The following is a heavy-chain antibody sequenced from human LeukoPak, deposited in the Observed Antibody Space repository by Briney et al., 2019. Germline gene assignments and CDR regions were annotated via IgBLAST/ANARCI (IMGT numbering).Heavy chain of an antibody. CDR3: ARRTRGSWVDY. V-gene: IGHV3-7*01. D-gene: IGHD1-26*01. CDR2: IKKDGSVK. CDR1: GFSFSDSW. Sequence: GGSLRLSCVASGFSFSDSWMSWVRQAPGKGLEWVADIKKDGSVKDYVDSVKGRFTISRDNAKNSLYLQMDSLRAEDTAVYYCARRTRGSWVDYWGQGTLVTVSS. J-gene: IGHJ4*02.